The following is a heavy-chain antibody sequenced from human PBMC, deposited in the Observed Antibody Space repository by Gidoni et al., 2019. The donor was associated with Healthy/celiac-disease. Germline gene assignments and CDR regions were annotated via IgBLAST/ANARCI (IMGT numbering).Heavy chain of an antibody. J-gene: IGHJ4*02. V-gene: IGHV3-73*02. CDR3: TRQVGTYYDFWSGYYGFDY. Sequence: EVQLVESVGGLVQPGGSLKLSCAASGFTFSGSAMPWVRQASGKGLEWVGRIRSKANSYATAYAASVKGRFTISRDDSKNTAYLQMNSLKTEDTAVYYCTRQVGTYYDFWSGYYGFDYWGQGTLVTVSS. CDR2: IRSKANSYAT. CDR1: GFTFSGSA. D-gene: IGHD3-3*01.